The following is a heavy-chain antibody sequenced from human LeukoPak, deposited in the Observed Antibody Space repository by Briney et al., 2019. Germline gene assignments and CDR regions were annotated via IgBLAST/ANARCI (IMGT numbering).Heavy chain of an antibody. Sequence: PSETLSLTCTVSGGSISSYYWSWIRQPPGKGLEWIGYISYSGSTNYNPSLKSRVTISIDTSKNQFSLKLSSVTAADTAVYYCARGGRITTVVGFNWFDPWGQGTLVTVSS. CDR3: ARGGRITTVVGFNWFDP. D-gene: IGHD6-19*01. CDR1: GGSISSYY. J-gene: IGHJ5*02. V-gene: IGHV4-59*01. CDR2: ISYSGST.